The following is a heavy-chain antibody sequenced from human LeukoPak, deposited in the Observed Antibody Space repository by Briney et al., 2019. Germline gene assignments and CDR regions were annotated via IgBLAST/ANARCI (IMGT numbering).Heavy chain of an antibody. CDR2: ISAYNGNT. CDR3: ARDPYYGGTYYYYYYMDV. D-gene: IGHD4-23*01. CDR1: GYTFTGYY. Sequence: ASVKVSCKASGYTFTGYYMHWVRQAPGQGLEWMGWISAYNGNTNYAQKLQGRVTMTTDTSTSTAYMELRSLRSDDTAVYYCARDPYYGGTYYYYYYMDVWGKGTTVTVSS. V-gene: IGHV1-18*04. J-gene: IGHJ6*03.